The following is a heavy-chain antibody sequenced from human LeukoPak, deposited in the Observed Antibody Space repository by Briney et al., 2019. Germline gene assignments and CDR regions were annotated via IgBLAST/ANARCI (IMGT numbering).Heavy chain of an antibody. CDR3: AKEPGYCSSTSCYGSDAFDI. CDR1: GFTFSSYA. J-gene: IGHJ3*02. CDR2: ISGSGGST. Sequence: GGSLRLSCAASGFTFSSYAMSWVRQAPGKGLEWVSAISGSGGSTYYADSVKGRFTISRDNSKNTLYLQMNSLRAEDTAVYYCAKEPGYCSSTSCYGSDAFDIWGQGTMVTVSS. D-gene: IGHD2-2*01. V-gene: IGHV3-23*01.